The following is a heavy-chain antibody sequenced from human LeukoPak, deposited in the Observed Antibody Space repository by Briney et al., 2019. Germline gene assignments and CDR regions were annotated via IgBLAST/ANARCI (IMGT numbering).Heavy chain of an antibody. J-gene: IGHJ5*02. D-gene: IGHD2-2*01. Sequence: QPGGSLRLSCAASGFTFSSYAMSWVRQAPGKGLEWVSAISGSGGSTYYADSVKGRFTISRDNSKNTLYLQMNSLRAEDTAVYYCAKGAASGPAAILLSWFDPWGQGTLVTVSS. CDR3: AKGAASGPAAILLSWFDP. V-gene: IGHV3-23*01. CDR2: ISGSGGST. CDR1: GFTFSSYA.